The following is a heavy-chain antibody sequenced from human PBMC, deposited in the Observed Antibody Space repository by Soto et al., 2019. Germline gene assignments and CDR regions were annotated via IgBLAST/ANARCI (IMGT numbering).Heavy chain of an antibody. Sequence: EVQLLESGGGLVQPGGSLRLSCAASGFTFSSYAMSWVRQAPGKGLEWVSAISGSGGSTYYADSVKGRFTISRDNSKTTLYLQMNSLRAEDTAVYYCAKDRRSSGSFDYWGQGTLVTVSS. D-gene: IGHD6-19*01. CDR1: GFTFSSYA. CDR3: AKDRRSSGSFDY. CDR2: ISGSGGST. J-gene: IGHJ4*02. V-gene: IGHV3-23*01.